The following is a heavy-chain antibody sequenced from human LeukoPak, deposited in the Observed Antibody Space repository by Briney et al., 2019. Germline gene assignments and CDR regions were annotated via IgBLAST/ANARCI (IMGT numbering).Heavy chain of an antibody. V-gene: IGHV4-59*01. CDR3: AGERNRGYYDILTGYFSDFVFDP. CDR1: GGSISSYY. D-gene: IGHD3-9*01. CDR2: IYYSGST. Sequence: SETLSLTCTVSGGSISSYYWSWIRQPPGKGLEWIGYIYYSGSTNYNPSLKSRVTISVDTSKNQFSLKLSSVTAADTAVYYCAGERNRGYYDILTGYFSDFVFDPWGQGTLVTVSS. J-gene: IGHJ5*02.